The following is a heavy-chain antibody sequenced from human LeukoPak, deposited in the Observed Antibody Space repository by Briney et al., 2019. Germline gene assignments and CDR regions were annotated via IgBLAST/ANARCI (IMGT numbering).Heavy chain of an antibody. CDR1: GFTFSSYG. V-gene: IGHV3-30*03. D-gene: IGHD4-11*01. CDR3: LRESNSGYY. Sequence: QPGGSLRLSCAASGFTFSSYGMHWVRQAPGKGLEWLAVISYDGSKKYYADSVKGRFTISRDNSKDTLYLQMSGLRAEDTAVYYCLRESNSGYYWGQGTLVTVSS. CDR2: ISYDGSKK. J-gene: IGHJ4*02.